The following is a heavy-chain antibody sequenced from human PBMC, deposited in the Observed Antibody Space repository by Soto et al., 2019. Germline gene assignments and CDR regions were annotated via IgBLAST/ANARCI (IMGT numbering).Heavy chain of an antibody. D-gene: IGHD4-17*01. V-gene: IGHV4-61*01. CDR2: GSYSGTT. CDR1: GVSVSSGSFY. CDR3: DRGATVTQYDY. J-gene: IGHJ4*02. Sequence: SETLSLTCTVSGVSVSSGSFYWAWIRQPPGKGLEWIGFGSYSGTTNYKPSLKSRVTISVDTSRSQISLKVSSLTAADTAVYYCDRGATVTQYDYWGQGTLVTVSS.